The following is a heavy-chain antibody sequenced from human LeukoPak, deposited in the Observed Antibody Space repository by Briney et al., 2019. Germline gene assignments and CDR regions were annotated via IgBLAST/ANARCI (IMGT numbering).Heavy chain of an antibody. CDR2: ISGSGGRT. CDR1: GFTFSSYA. D-gene: IGHD5-18*01. V-gene: IGHV3-23*01. J-gene: IGHJ4*02. Sequence: PGGSLRLSCAASGFTFSSYAMSWVRQAPGKGLEWVSAISGSGGRTYYADSVKGRFTISRDNSKNTMYLQMNSLRAEDTAVYYCAKEIKGYSYGYPQYYFDYWGQGTLVTVSS. CDR3: AKEIKGYSYGYPQYYFDY.